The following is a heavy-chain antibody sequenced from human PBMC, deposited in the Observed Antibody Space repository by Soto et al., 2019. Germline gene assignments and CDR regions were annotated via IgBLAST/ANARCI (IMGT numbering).Heavy chain of an antibody. J-gene: IGHJ4*02. CDR3: ARGVTMVRGVIHTPYFDY. CDR1: GGSISSGGYY. D-gene: IGHD3-10*01. CDR2: IYYSGST. Sequence: QVQLQESGPGLVKPSQTLSLTCTVSGGSISSGGYYWSWIRQHPGKGLEWIGYIYYSGSTYYNPSLKRRVTIPIDTSKNQFSLKLSSVTAPDTAVYYCARGVTMVRGVIHTPYFDYWGQGTLVTVSS. V-gene: IGHV4-31*03.